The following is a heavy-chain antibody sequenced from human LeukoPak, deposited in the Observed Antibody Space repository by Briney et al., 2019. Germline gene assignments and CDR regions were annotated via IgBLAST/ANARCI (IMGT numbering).Heavy chain of an antibody. Sequence: GGSLRLSCAASGFTFSSYGMHWVRQAPGKGLEWVAVISYDGSNKYYADSVKGRFTISRDNSKNTLYLQMNSLRAEDTAVYYCAKASSGSIMGFFDYWGQGTLVTVSS. CDR3: AKASSGSIMGFFDY. V-gene: IGHV3-30*02. CDR1: GFTFSSYG. D-gene: IGHD3-22*01. CDR2: ISYDGSNK. J-gene: IGHJ4*02.